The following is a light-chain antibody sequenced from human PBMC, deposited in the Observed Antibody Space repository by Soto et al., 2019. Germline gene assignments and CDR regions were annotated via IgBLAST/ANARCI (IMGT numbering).Light chain of an antibody. V-gene: IGKV3-11*01. CDR1: QSISNY. CDR2: DAS. CDR3: QHYDNLPLT. Sequence: EIVLTQSPATLSLSPGERATLSCRASQSISNYLAWYQQKPGQAPRLLIYDASNRATGIPSRFSGSGSRTHFSLSINNLQPEDVGTYFCQHYDNLPLTFGGGTKVEI. J-gene: IGKJ4*01.